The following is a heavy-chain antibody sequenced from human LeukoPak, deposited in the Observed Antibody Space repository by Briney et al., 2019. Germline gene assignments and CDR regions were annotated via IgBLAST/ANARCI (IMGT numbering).Heavy chain of an antibody. CDR2: ISWNSGSI. J-gene: IGHJ4*02. CDR3: AKGRYGSGLDY. CDR1: GFTFSSYW. Sequence: GGSLRLSCAASGFTFSSYWMSWVRQAPGKGLEWVSGISWNSGSIGYADSVKGRFIISRDNAKNSLYLQMNSLRAEDTALYYCAKGRYGSGLDYWGQGTLVTVSS. V-gene: IGHV3-9*01. D-gene: IGHD3-10*01.